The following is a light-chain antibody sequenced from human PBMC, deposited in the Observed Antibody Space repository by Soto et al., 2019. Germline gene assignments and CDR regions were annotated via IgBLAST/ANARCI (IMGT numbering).Light chain of an antibody. CDR1: SSDVGAYKN. V-gene: IGLV2-8*01. CDR3: TSYVGSDTWV. Sequence: QSALTQPPSASGSPGQSVTISCTGTSSDVGAYKNVSWYQQYPGKAPKLMIYEVSKRPSGVPARFSGSKSGNTASLTVSGLQSEDEADYYCTSYVGSDTWVFGGGTKVTVL. CDR2: EVS. J-gene: IGLJ3*02.